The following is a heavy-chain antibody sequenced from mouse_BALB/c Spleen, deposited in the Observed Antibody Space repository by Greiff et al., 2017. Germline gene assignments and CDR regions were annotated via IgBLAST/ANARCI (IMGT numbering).Heavy chain of an antibody. CDR1: GFTFSNYW. V-gene: IGHV6-6*02. CDR2: IRLKSNNYAT. CDR3: TKTGTEGDDY. J-gene: IGHJ2*01. D-gene: IGHD4-1*01. Sequence: EVKLQESGGGLVQPGGSMKLSCVASGFTFSNYWMNWVRQSPEKGLEWVAEIRLKSNNYATHYAESVKGRFTISRDDSKSSVYLQMNNLRAEDTGIYYCTKTGTEGDDYWGQGTTLTVSS.